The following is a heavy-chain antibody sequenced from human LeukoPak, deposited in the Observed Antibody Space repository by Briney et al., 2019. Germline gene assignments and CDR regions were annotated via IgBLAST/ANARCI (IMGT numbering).Heavy chain of an antibody. CDR1: GGSVTTDS. CDR2: ISYTGST. V-gene: IGHV4-59*02. D-gene: IGHD1-1*01. Sequence: SETLSLTCTVSGGSVTTDSWSWIRQPPGKGLEWIGYISYTGSTNYNPSLKSRGTMSVDTSKNQFSLKLSSVTAADTAVYYCARVGDWNDLVYWGQGTLVSVSS. J-gene: IGHJ4*02. CDR3: ARVGDWNDLVY.